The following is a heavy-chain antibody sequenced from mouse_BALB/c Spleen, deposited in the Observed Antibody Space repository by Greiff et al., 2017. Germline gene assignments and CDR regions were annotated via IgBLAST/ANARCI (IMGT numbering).Heavy chain of an antibody. CDR1: GYAFSSYW. D-gene: IGHD2-1*01. J-gene: IGHJ3*01. CDR2: VYPGDGDT. Sequence: QVQLQQSGAELVRPGSSVKISCKASGYAFSSYWMNWVKQRPGQGLEWIGQVYPGDGDTNYNGKFKGKATLTADKSSNTAYMQLSSLTSEDSAVYFCAKIYYGNWGFAYWGQGTLVTVSA. V-gene: IGHV1-80*01. CDR3: AKIYYGNWGFAY.